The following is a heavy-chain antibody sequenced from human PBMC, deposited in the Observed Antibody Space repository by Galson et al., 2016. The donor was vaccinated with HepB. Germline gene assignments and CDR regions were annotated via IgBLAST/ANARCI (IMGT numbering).Heavy chain of an antibody. CDR1: GFPFSKYW. J-gene: IGHJ6*01. D-gene: IGHD3-10*01. CDR3: ARVGVIPYYYYGMDV. CDR2: INSDGSST. Sequence: SLRLSCAASGFPFSKYWIHWVRQVPGEGLVWVSRINSDGSSTHYADSVKGRFTISRDNAKNTVYLQMNSLRVEDTAVYYCARVGVIPYYYYGMDVWGQGTMVIVSS. V-gene: IGHV3-74*01.